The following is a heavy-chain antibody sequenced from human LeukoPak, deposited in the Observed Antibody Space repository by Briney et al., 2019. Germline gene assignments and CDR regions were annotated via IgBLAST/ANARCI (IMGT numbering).Heavy chain of an antibody. Sequence: GASVKVSCKASGYTFTSYDINWVRQATGQGLEWMGWMNPNSGNTGYAQKFQGRVTMTRNTSISTAYMELSSLRSEDTAVYYCAKVGGYYDSSGVGAFDIWGQGTMVTVSS. J-gene: IGHJ3*02. CDR1: GYTFTSYD. V-gene: IGHV1-8*01. CDR2: MNPNSGNT. D-gene: IGHD3-22*01. CDR3: AKVGGYYDSSGVGAFDI.